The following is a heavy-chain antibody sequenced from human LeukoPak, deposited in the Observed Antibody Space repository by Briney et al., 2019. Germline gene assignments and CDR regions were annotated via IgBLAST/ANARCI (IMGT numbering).Heavy chain of an antibody. Sequence: KSSETLSLTRTVSGGSISSSYYYWGWIRQPPGKGLEWIGSIYYSGSTYYNPSLKSRVTISVDTSKNQFSLKLRSVTAADTAVYYCARLNRYWGQGTLVTVSS. CDR1: GGSISSSYYY. CDR2: IYYSGST. J-gene: IGHJ4*02. CDR3: ARLNRY. V-gene: IGHV4-39*01.